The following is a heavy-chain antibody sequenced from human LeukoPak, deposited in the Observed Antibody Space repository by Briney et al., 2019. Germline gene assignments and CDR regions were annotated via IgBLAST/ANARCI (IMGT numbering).Heavy chain of an antibody. CDR3: VRDRSGSYPYYFDF. Sequence: GGSLRLSCTASGFTFGDYGLSWVRQAPGQGLDWVSSISSRSAYISYADSVKGRFTISRDNAKNSLYLEMNSLRAEDTAVYFCVRDRSGSYPYYFDFWGQGTLVTASS. D-gene: IGHD1-26*01. V-gene: IGHV3-21*01. J-gene: IGHJ4*02. CDR2: ISSRSAYI. CDR1: GFTFGDYG.